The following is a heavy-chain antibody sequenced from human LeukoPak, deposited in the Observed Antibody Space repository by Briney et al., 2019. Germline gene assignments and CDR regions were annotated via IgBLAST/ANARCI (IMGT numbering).Heavy chain of an antibody. Sequence: PGGSLRLSCAASGFTFSSYSMNWVRQAPGKGLEWVSSISSGSSYIYYADSVKGRFTISRDNAKNSLYLQMNSLRAEDTAVYYCARDRVDDFWSGYLADLDYWGQGTLVTVSS. CDR2: ISSGSSYI. D-gene: IGHD3-3*01. J-gene: IGHJ4*02. V-gene: IGHV3-21*01. CDR1: GFTFSSYS. CDR3: ARDRVDDFWSGYLADLDY.